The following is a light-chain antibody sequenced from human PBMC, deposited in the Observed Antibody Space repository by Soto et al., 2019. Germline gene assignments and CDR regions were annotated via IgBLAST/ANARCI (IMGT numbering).Light chain of an antibody. CDR3: QHDYSTPRT. CDR2: KAS. V-gene: IGKV1-12*01. CDR1: RGISSC. J-gene: IGKJ1*01. Sequence: IQMTQSPSYVSASVASRVTITCRARRGISSCLAWYQQKPEQAPKLLIYKASSLPSGVPSRFSGSGSGTDFTLTISSLQPEDFAAYFCQHDYSTPRTFGRGTKVDIK.